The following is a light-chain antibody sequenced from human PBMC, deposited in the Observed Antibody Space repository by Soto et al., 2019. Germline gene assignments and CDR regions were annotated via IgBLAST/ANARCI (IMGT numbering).Light chain of an antibody. Sequence: QSVLTQPPSVSAAPGQKVTISCSGSSSNIGGNSVSWYQQLPGTAPKLLIYDDNKRPSGIPDRFSGSKSGTSATLGITGFQTGDEADYYCGSWDSTLSADVFGPGPKVTVL. V-gene: IGLV1-51*01. CDR2: DDN. CDR3: GSWDSTLSADV. CDR1: SSNIGGNS. J-gene: IGLJ1*01.